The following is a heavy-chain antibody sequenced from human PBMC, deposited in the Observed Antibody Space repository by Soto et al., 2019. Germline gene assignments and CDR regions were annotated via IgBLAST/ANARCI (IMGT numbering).Heavy chain of an antibody. CDR2: ISGSGGST. CDR3: AKDYGSVHVISIEY. J-gene: IGHJ4*02. Sequence: EVQLLESGGGLVQPGGSLRLSCAASGFTCSSYAMSWVRQAPGKGMEWVSAISGSGGSTYYADSVKGRFTISRDNSKNTLYLQMNSLRAEDTAVYYCAKDYGSVHVISIEYWGQGTLVTVSS. CDR1: GFTCSSYA. V-gene: IGHV3-23*01. D-gene: IGHD3-10*01.